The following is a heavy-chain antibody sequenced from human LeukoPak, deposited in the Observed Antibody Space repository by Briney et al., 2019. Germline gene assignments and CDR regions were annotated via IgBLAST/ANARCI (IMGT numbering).Heavy chain of an antibody. CDR3: ASSQVRDYYDSSGYDDNFDY. CDR2: IYYSGST. D-gene: IGHD3-22*01. V-gene: IGHV4-59*01. J-gene: IGHJ4*02. Sequence: PSETLSLTCTVSGGSISSYYWSWIRQPPGKGLEWIGYIYYSGSTNYNPSLKSRVTISVDTSKNQFSLKLSSVTAADTAVYYCASSQVRDYYDSSGYDDNFDYWGQGTLVTVSS. CDR1: GGSISSYY.